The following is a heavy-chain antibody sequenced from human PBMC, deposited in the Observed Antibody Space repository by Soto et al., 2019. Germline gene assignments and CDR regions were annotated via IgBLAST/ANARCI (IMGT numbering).Heavy chain of an antibody. CDR2: ISGSGGST. D-gene: IGHD6-13*01. Sequence: GGSLRLSCAASGFTFSSYAMSWVRQAPGKGLEWVSAISGSGGSTYYADSVKGRFTISRDNSKNTLYLQMNSLRAEDTAVYYCAKMSSSWYVPYYYYYMDVWGKGTTVTVSS. CDR3: AKMSSSWYVPYYYYYMDV. J-gene: IGHJ6*03. V-gene: IGHV3-23*01. CDR1: GFTFSSYA.